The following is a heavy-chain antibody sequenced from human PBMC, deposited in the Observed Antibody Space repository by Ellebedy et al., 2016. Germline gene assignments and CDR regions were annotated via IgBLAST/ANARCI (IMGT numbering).Heavy chain of an antibody. CDR3: ARPGGGLVARMIYFDY. J-gene: IGHJ4*02. Sequence: SETLSLTCAVYGGSFSGYYWSWIRQPPGKGLEWIGEINHSGSTNYNPSLKSRVTISVDTSKNQFSLKLSSVTAADTAVYYCARPGGGLVARMIYFDYWGQGTLVTVSS. V-gene: IGHV4-34*01. CDR2: INHSGST. D-gene: IGHD6-6*01. CDR1: GGSFSGYY.